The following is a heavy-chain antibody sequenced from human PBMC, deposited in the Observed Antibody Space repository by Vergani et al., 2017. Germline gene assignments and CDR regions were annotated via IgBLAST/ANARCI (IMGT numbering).Heavy chain of an antibody. J-gene: IGHJ4*02. V-gene: IGHV1-69*11. D-gene: IGHD2-2*01. CDR1: GGTFSSYA. CDR2: IIPILGTA. CDR3: ARGDSAAMNY. Sequence: QVQLVQSGAEVKKPGSSVKVSCKASGGTFSSYAISWVRQAPGQGLEWMGRIIPILGTANYAQKFQGRVRVTADESTSTAYMELSSLISEDTAVYYCARGDSAAMNYWGQGTLVTVSS.